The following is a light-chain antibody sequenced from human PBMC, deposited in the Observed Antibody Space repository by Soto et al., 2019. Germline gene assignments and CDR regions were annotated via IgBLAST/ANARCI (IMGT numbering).Light chain of an antibody. Sequence: DIQMTQSPSTLSASVGDRVIITCRASQNINTWLAWYQQKPGKAPKLLIYKSSTLESGVPSRFSGSGSGTEFALTISSLQRDAFATYYFQPYDTFATFGQVTKVDIK. V-gene: IGKV1-5*03. CDR2: KSS. CDR1: QNINTW. J-gene: IGKJ2*01. CDR3: QPYDTFAT.